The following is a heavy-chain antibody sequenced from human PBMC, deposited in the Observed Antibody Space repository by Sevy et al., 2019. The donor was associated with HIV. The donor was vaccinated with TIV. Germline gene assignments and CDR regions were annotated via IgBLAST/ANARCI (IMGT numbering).Heavy chain of an antibody. Sequence: GGSLRLSCAASGFTFSSYWMSCVRQAPGKGLEWVATMKEDGSERNYVDSVKGRFTISRDNAKNSLYLQMNSLRAEDTAVYYCVREGVGGYSYSLDCWGQGTLVTVSS. D-gene: IGHD5-18*01. V-gene: IGHV3-7*01. CDR2: MKEDGSER. CDR1: GFTFSSYW. CDR3: VREGVGGYSYSLDC. J-gene: IGHJ4*02.